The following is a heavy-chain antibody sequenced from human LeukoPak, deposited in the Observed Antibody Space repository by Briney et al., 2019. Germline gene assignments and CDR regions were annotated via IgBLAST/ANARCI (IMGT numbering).Heavy chain of an antibody. Sequence: ASVEVSCKASGYTFTGYYMHWVRQAPGQGLEWMGCINPNSGGTDYAQKFQGRVTLTRDTSVSTAYMELSRLRSDDTAVHYCARERRRHGYTDDAFDIWGPGTMVTVSS. D-gene: IGHD5-24*01. J-gene: IGHJ3*02. V-gene: IGHV1-2*02. CDR1: GYTFTGYY. CDR3: ARERRRHGYTDDAFDI. CDR2: INPNSGGT.